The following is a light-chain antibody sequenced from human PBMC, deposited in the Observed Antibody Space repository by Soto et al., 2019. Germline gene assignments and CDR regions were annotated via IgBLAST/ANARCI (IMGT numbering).Light chain of an antibody. J-gene: IGKJ2*01. Sequence: ELVLTKSPGTLSLSPGERATLSCRASQSISSSYLVWYQQKPGQAPRLLIYGASSKATGIPDRFGGSGSGTDFTLTISRLEPEDVAVYYCQQFGSSPMYTFGQGTKLEIK. V-gene: IGKV3-20*01. CDR2: GAS. CDR1: QSISSSY. CDR3: QQFGSSPMYT.